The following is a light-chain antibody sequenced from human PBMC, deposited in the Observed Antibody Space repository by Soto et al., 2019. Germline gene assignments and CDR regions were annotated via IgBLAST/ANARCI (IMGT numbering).Light chain of an antibody. CDR2: GAS. CDR1: QSVSSSY. V-gene: IGKV3-20*01. J-gene: IGKJ5*01. CDR3: QQYDTSPIT. Sequence: EIVLTQSPGTLSLSPEERATLSCRASQSVSSSYLAWYQQKPGQAPRLLIYGASSRATGIPDRFSGSGSGTDFTLTISRLEPEDFAVYYCQQYDTSPITFGQGTRLEIK.